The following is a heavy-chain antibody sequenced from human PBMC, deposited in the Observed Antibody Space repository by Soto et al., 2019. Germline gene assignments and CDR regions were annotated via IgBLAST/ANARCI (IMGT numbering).Heavy chain of an antibody. V-gene: IGHV1-69*14. J-gene: IGHJ4*02. CDR2: IVPIVDTS. D-gene: IGHD2-15*01. CDR1: GGTFSSYA. Sequence: QVQLVQSGAEVRQPASSVKVSCKTSGGTFSSYAISWVRQAPGQGLEWMGGIVPIVDTSTYAQKFQGRVTITADKSTSKFYRERSSLRSDETAVYYCVRVVATPASPETGGQEPLFPFSS. CDR3: VRVVATPASPET.